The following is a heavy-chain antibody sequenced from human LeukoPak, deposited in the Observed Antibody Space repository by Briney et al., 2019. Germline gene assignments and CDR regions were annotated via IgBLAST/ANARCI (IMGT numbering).Heavy chain of an antibody. CDR2: IYYSGST. J-gene: IGHJ4*02. CDR1: GGSISSGGYY. D-gene: IGHD6-19*01. Sequence: SETLSLTCTVSGGSISSGGYYWSWIRQHPGKGLEWIGYIYYSGSTYYNPSLKSRVTISVDTSKNQFSLKLSSVTAADTAVYYCARERIAVAGLFDYWGQGTLATVSS. V-gene: IGHV4-31*03. CDR3: ARERIAVAGLFDY.